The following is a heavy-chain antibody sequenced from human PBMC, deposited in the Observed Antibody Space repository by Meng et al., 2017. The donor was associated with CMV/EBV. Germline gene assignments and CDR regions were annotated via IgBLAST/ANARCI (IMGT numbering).Heavy chain of an antibody. J-gene: IGHJ4*02. V-gene: IGHV3-30*02. D-gene: IGHD3-3*01. CDR1: GFRFSYYG. Sequence: GESLKISCAASGFRFSYYGMHWVRQAPGKGLEWVAFVHYGGGTKYYADSVEGRFTISRDNSKNTLYLQMNSLRPDDTAVYYCAKAPQMFLEWLSIDYWGQGTLVTVSS. CDR2: VHYGGGTK. CDR3: AKAPQMFLEWLSIDY.